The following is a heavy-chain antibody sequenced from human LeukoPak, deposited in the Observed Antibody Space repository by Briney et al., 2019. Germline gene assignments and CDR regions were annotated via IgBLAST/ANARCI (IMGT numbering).Heavy chain of an antibody. J-gene: IGHJ4*02. CDR1: GGSIRGYY. Sequence: SETLSLTCNVSGGSIRGYYWSWIRQPPGKVLEWIGYIYSSGSTNYNPSLKSRVTMSVDTSKNQFSLKVSSVTAADTAVYYCARVRPGSYPFDYWGQGTLVTVSS. CDR3: ARVRPGSYPFDY. CDR2: IYSSGST. D-gene: IGHD1-26*01. V-gene: IGHV4-59*01.